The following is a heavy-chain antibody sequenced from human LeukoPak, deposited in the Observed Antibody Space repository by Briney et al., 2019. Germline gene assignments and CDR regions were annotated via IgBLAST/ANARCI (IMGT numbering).Heavy chain of an antibody. V-gene: IGHV3-7*01. CDR1: GFTFSSYW. D-gene: IGHD2-2*01. J-gene: IGHJ6*03. Sequence: GGSLRLSCAASGFTFSSYWMSWVRQAPGKGLEWVANIKQDGSEKYYVDSVKGRFTISRDNAKNSLYLQMNSLRAEDTAVYYCARNRRDCSSTSCLGYYYYYMDVWGKGTTVTVSS. CDR3: ARNRRDCSSTSCLGYYYYYMDV. CDR2: IKQDGSEK.